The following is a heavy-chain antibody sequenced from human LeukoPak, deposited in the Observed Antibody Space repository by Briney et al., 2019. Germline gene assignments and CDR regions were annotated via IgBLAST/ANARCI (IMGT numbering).Heavy chain of an antibody. CDR1: GGSISDSSYY. CDR3: ARVRRITMIVVRALNGMDV. D-gene: IGHD3-22*01. J-gene: IGHJ6*02. Sequence: SETLSLTCTVSGGSISDSSYYWGWIRQPPGKGLEWIGEINHSGSTNYNPSLKSRVTISVDTSKNQFSLKLSSVTAADTAVYYCARVRRITMIVVRALNGMDVWGQGTTVTVSS. V-gene: IGHV4-39*07. CDR2: INHSGST.